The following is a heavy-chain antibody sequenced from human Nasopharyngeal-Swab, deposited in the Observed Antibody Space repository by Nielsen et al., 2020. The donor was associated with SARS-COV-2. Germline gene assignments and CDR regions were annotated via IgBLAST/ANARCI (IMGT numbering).Heavy chain of an antibody. Sequence: SQTLSLTSAISGDSVSSNYAAWNWIRQSPSRGLEWLGRTYSRSMWKNDYALSVEGRITISPDPSKNQFSLQLNSLTPEDTAVYYCARIAVAVPPVWGQGTLVTVSS. CDR1: GDSVSSNYAA. CDR3: ARIAVAVPPV. J-gene: IGHJ4*02. CDR2: TYSRSMWKN. V-gene: IGHV6-1*01. D-gene: IGHD6-19*01.